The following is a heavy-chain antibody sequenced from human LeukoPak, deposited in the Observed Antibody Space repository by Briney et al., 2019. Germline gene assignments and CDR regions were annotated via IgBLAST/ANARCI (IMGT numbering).Heavy chain of an antibody. V-gene: IGHV4-34*01. CDR2: INHSGST. J-gene: IGHJ4*02. CDR3: ARVGRDYDYVWGSLDY. D-gene: IGHD3-16*01. CDR1: GGSFSGYY. Sequence: SETLSLTCAVYGGSFSGYYWSWIRQPPGKGLEWIGEINHSGSTNYNPSLKSRVTISVDTSKNRFSLKLSSVTAADTAVYYCARVGRDYDYVWGSLDYWGQGTLVTVSS.